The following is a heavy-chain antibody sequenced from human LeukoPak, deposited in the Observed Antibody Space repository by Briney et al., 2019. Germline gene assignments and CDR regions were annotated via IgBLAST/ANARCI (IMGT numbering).Heavy chain of an antibody. CDR2: IYHSGST. J-gene: IGHJ4*02. CDR3: ASKEGYDSSGYYTY. V-gene: IGHV4-30-2*02. Sequence: SETLSLTCAVSGGSISSGGYSWSWSRQPPGKGLEWIGYIYHSGSTNYNPSLKSRVTISVDTSKNQFSLKLSSVTAADTAVYYCASKEGYDSSGYYTYWGQGTLVTVSS. D-gene: IGHD3-22*01. CDR1: GGSISSGGYS.